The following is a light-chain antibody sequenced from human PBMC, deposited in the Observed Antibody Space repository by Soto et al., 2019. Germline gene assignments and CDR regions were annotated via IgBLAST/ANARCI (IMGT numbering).Light chain of an antibody. J-gene: IGKJ3*01. Sequence: ELVLTQSPGTVSLSPGERATLSCRASQSVSSSYLAWYQQKPGQAPRLLIYGASSRATGIPDRFSGSGSGTDFTLTIGRLEPEDFAVYYCQQYGDSIFTFGPGTKVDIK. CDR2: GAS. CDR1: QSVSSSY. V-gene: IGKV3-20*01. CDR3: QQYGDSIFT.